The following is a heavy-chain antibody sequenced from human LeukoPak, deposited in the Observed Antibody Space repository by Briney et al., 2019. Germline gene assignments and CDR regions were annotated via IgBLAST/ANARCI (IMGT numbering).Heavy chain of an antibody. CDR2: MIPKSGNT. CDR3: AREWSSSSSNRGLDY. Sequence: GSVKVSCKASGYTFTSYDLNWGPDATGEGRECVGWMIPKSGNTGYAQKFQGRVTMTRNTSINTAYMGLSSLRAEDTAVYYCAREWSSSSSNRGLDYWGQGTLVTVSS. V-gene: IGHV1-8*01. D-gene: IGHD6-6*01. J-gene: IGHJ4*02. CDR1: GYTFTSYD.